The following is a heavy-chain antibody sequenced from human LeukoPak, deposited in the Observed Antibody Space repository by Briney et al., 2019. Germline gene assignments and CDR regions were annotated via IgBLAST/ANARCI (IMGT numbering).Heavy chain of an antibody. CDR3: ANGSTSYSGFDY. D-gene: IGHD2-2*01. CDR1: GFTFSSYA. V-gene: IGHV3-23*01. CDR2: ISGSGGST. J-gene: IGHJ4*02. Sequence: GGSLRLSCAASGFTFSSYAMSWVRQAPGKGLEWVSAISGSGGSTYYADSVKGRFTISRDNSKNTLYLQMNSLRAEDTAVYYCANGSTSYSGFDYWGQGTLVTVSS.